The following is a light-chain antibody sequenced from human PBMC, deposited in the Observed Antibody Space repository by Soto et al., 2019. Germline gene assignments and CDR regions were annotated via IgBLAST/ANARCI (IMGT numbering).Light chain of an antibody. CDR3: QQYQSLWT. J-gene: IGKJ1*01. CDR1: QTVRTN. CDR2: GVS. V-gene: IGKV3-15*01. Sequence: EIVMAQSPATPYVSPGGRAALSCRASQTVRTNLAWYQQKPGPTPRXLIYGVSTRPTDVPARFIAGGSGTEFPLPLSSMQSEDFAVDDCQQYQSLWTFGQGTKVDIK.